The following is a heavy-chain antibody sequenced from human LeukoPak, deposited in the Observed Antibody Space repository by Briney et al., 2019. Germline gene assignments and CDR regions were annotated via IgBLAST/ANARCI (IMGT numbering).Heavy chain of an antibody. D-gene: IGHD1-26*01. Sequence: GGSLRLSCAASGFTFSSYSMNWVRQAPGKGLGWVSSISSSSSYIYYADSVKGRFTISRDNAKNSLYLQMNSLRAEDTAVYYCAREWELSDDFDYWGQGTLVTVSS. J-gene: IGHJ4*02. CDR3: AREWELSDDFDY. V-gene: IGHV3-21*01. CDR1: GFTFSSYS. CDR2: ISSSSSYI.